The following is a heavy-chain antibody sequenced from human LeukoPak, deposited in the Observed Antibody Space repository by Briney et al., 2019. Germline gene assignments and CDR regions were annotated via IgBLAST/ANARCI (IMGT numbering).Heavy chain of an antibody. CDR3: AKARDTMVRGVPLVSNY. V-gene: IGHV3-23*01. Sequence: GGSLRLSCAASGFTFSSYWMSWVRQAPGKGLEWVSAISGSGGSTYYADSVKGRFTISRDNSKNTLYLQMNSLRAEDTAVYYCAKARDTMVRGVPLVSNYWGQGTLVTVSS. CDR1: GFTFSSYW. J-gene: IGHJ4*02. CDR2: ISGSGGST. D-gene: IGHD3-10*01.